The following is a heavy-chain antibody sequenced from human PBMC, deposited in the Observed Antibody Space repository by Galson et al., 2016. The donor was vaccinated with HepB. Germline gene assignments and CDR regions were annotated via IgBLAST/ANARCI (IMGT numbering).Heavy chain of an antibody. V-gene: IGHV4-61*02. J-gene: IGHJ4*02. CDR2: IYTSGTT. CDR3: ARDRGWDPYFDY. Sequence: TLSLTCNVSGGFISSANYYWSWIRQPAGMGLEWIGRIYTSGTTYYNPSLKSRVTISVDTSKNQFFLRLTSVTAADTAVYYCARDRGWDPYFDYWGQGALVTVSS. CDR1: GGFISSANYY. D-gene: IGHD1-26*01.